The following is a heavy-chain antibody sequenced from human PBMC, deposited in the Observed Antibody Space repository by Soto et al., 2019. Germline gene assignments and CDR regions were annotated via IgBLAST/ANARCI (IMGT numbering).Heavy chain of an antibody. D-gene: IGHD3-3*01. Sequence: EVQLVESGGGLIQPGGSLRLSCAASGFTVSSNSMSWVRQAPGKGLEWVSVIYSGGSTYYADSVKGRFTISRDNSKNTLYLQMNSLRAEDTAVYYFARGGRFLGYGMDVWGQGTTVTVS. J-gene: IGHJ6*02. CDR2: IYSGGST. CDR1: GFTVSSNS. V-gene: IGHV3-53*01. CDR3: ARGGRFLGYGMDV.